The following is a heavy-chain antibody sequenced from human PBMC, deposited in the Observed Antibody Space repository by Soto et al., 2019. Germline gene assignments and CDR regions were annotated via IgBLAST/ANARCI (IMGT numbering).Heavy chain of an antibody. D-gene: IGHD1-26*01. CDR3: ARLGSQSMDV. J-gene: IGHJ6*02. V-gene: IGHV5-10-1*01. CDR2: IVPSDSFT. Sequence: GAAMQISYQGSGNSFNTAWIWWGRQIPGKGEGWVGRIVPSDSFTNSRPSFQSHITISADKSISTADLQWSSLKASDTAMYYCARLGSQSMDVWGQGTTVTVSS. CDR1: GNSFNTAW.